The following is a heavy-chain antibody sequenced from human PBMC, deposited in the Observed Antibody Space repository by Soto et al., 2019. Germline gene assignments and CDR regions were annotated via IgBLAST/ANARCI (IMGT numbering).Heavy chain of an antibody. CDR2: ISSSSSTI. D-gene: IGHD6-6*01. CDR3: ARPEYSSLSYGMDV. CDR1: GFTFSSYS. Sequence: GGSLRLSCAASGFTFSSYSMNWVRQAPGKGLEWVSYISSSSSTIYYADSVKGRFTISRDNAKNSLYLQMNSLRDEDTAVYYCARPEYSSLSYGMDVWGQGTTVTVSS. V-gene: IGHV3-48*02. J-gene: IGHJ6*02.